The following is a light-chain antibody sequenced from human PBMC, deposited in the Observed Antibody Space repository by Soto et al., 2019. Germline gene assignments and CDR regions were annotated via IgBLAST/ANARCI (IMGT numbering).Light chain of an antibody. CDR1: NIGSKS. J-gene: IGLJ2*01. CDR2: YDS. V-gene: IGLV3-21*04. Sequence: SYELTQPPSVSVAPGKTARITCGGNNIGSKSVHWYQQKPGQAPVLVIYYDSDRPSGIPERFSGSNSGNTATLTISRVEAGGEADYYCQVWDSSSDPVVFGGGTQLTVL. CDR3: QVWDSSSDPVV.